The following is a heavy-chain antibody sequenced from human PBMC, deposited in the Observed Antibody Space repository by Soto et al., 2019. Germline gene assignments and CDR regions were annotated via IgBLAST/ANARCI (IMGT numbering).Heavy chain of an antibody. J-gene: IGHJ5*02. CDR3: ATSYDSGFDP. V-gene: IGHV1-18*04. Sequence: ASVKVSCKASGYSFTTYDISWLRQAPGQGLEWMGRISPYNGNTNYAQNFQDRVTMTADTSSSTAYMELRGLRSDDTAIYYCATSYDSGFDPWGQGTRVTVSS. CDR1: GYSFTTYD. CDR2: ISPYNGNT. D-gene: IGHD3-3*01.